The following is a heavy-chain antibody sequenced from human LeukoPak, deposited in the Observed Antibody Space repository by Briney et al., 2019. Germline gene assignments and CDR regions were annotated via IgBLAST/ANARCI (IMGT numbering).Heavy chain of an antibody. J-gene: IGHJ6*02. V-gene: IGHV1-69*04. CDR3: AREGYYYDSSGLIHYYYYGMDV. Sequence: ASVKVSCKASGGTFSSHAISWVRQAPGQGLEWMGRIIPIFGIANYAQKFQGRVTITADKSTSTAYMELSSLRSEDTAVYYCAREGYYYDSSGLIHYYYYGMDVWGQGTTVTVSS. D-gene: IGHD3-22*01. CDR1: GGTFSSHA. CDR2: IIPIFGIA.